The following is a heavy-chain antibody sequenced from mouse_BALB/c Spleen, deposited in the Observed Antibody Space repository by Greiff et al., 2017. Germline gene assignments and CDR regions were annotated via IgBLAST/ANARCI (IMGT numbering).Heavy chain of an antibody. Sequence: VQLQESGPGLVAPSQSLSITCTVSGFSLTGYGVNWVRQPPGKGLEWLGMIWGDGSTDYNSALKSRLSISKDNSKSQVFLKMNSLQTDDTARYYCARDYYGSSYEGAMDYWGQGTSVTVSS. D-gene: IGHD1-1*01. CDR2: IWGDGST. CDR3: ARDYYGSSYEGAMDY. CDR1: GFSLTGYG. J-gene: IGHJ4*01. V-gene: IGHV2-6-7*01.